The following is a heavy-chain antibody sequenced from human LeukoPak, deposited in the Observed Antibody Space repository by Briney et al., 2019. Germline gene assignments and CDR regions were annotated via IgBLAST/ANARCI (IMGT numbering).Heavy chain of an antibody. CDR3: ARSSGYSSSGGLNWFDT. J-gene: IGHJ5*02. Sequence: PSETLSLTCTVSGASISSYYWGWIRQPPGKGLEWIGSIYYSGSTYYNPSLKSRVTISVDTSKNQFPLKLSSVTAADTAVYYCARSSGYSSSGGLNWFDTWGQGTLVTVSS. D-gene: IGHD6-13*01. CDR2: IYYSGST. CDR1: GASISSYY. V-gene: IGHV4-39*01.